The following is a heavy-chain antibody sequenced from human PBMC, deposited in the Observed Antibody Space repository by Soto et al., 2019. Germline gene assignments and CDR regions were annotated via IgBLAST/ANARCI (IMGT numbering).Heavy chain of an antibody. D-gene: IGHD3-10*01. V-gene: IGHV4-59*01. CDR3: ARDRGYPETYGMDV. CDR1: GGSISSYY. J-gene: IGHJ6*02. Sequence: QVQLQESGPGLVKPSETLSLTCTVSGGSISSYYWSWIRQPPGKGLEWIGYIYYSGSTNYNPSLKSRVTISVDTSKNQFSLKLSSVIAADTAVYYCARDRGYPETYGMDVWGQGTTVTVSS. CDR2: IYYSGST.